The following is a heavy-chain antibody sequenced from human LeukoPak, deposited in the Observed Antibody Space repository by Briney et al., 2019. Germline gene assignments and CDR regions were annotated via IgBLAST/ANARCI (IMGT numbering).Heavy chain of an antibody. CDR3: ARERIATPSLDP. J-gene: IGHJ5*02. Sequence: PGGSLRLSCAASGFTFSTYAMQWVRQAPGKGLEYISGINDNGDTTYYANSVKGRFTISRDNSKNTLFLQMGSLRTEDMAVYFCARERIATPSLDPWGQGILVTVSS. CDR2: INDNGDTT. D-gene: IGHD2-15*01. CDR1: GFTFSTYA. V-gene: IGHV3-64*01.